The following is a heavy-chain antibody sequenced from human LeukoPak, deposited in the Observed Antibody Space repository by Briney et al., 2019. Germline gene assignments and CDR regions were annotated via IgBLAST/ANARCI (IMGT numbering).Heavy chain of an antibody. V-gene: IGHV1-69*04. CDR3: ARDERYYDSSGYYYPLGY. Sequence: ASVKVSCKASGGTFSSYAISWVRQAPGQGLEWMGRIIPILGIANYAQKFQGRVTMTRDTSTSTVYMELSSLRSEDTAVYYCARDERYYDSSGYYYPLGYWGQGTLVTVSS. D-gene: IGHD3-22*01. J-gene: IGHJ4*02. CDR1: GGTFSSYA. CDR2: IIPILGIA.